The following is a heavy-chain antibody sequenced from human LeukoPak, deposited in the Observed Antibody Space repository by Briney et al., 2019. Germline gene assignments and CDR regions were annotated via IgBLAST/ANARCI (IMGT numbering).Heavy chain of an antibody. Sequence: GGSLRLSCAASGFTFSSYGMSWVRQAPGKGLEWVSGISGSGGSTYYADFVKGRFTTSRDNAKNSLYMEMNSLRSEDTAVYYCARCNYYDSSGYYCDAFDIWGQGTMVTVSS. D-gene: IGHD3-22*01. V-gene: IGHV3-23*01. J-gene: IGHJ3*02. CDR1: GFTFSSYG. CDR3: ARCNYYDSSGYYCDAFDI. CDR2: ISGSGGST.